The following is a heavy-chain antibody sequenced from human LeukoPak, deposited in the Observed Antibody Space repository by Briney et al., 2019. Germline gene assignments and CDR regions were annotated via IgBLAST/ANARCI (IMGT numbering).Heavy chain of an antibody. Sequence: GGSLRLSCAASGFTFSSYSMNWVRQAPGKGLEWISYISSSSSVTYYADSVKGRFTISRDNAKNSLYLQMNSLRHEGTAVYYCARDPQRGDSGFDLWGQGTLVTVS. CDR2: ISSSSSVT. CDR1: GFTFSSYS. CDR3: ARDPQRGDSGFDL. V-gene: IGHV3-48*02. D-gene: IGHD3-16*01. J-gene: IGHJ4*02.